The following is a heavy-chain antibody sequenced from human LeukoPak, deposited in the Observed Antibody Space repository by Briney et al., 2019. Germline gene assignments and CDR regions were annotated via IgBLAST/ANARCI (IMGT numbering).Heavy chain of an antibody. D-gene: IGHD2-8*01. CDR1: GYTFTGYY. Sequence: ASVKVSCKASGYTFTGYYMHWVRQAPGQGLEWMGWINPNSGGTNYAQKFQGRVTMTRDTSISTAYMELSRLRSDDTAVYYCASHSGVMGRGWHPVGTNYYYYYMDVWGEGTTVTISS. CDR3: ASHSGVMGRGWHPVGTNYYYYYMDV. J-gene: IGHJ6*03. CDR2: INPNSGGT. V-gene: IGHV1-2*02.